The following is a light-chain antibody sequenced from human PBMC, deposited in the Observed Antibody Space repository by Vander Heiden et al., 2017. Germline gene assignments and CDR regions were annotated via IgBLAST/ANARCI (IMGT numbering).Light chain of an antibody. Sequence: QSALTQPPSASGSPGPSVTISCTGTSSDVGGYNYVSWYQQHPGKAPKLMIYEVSKRPSGVPDRFSGSKSGNTASLTVSGLQGEDEADYYCSSYAGSNNLVFGGGTKLTVL. CDR2: EVS. CDR3: SSYAGSNNLV. CDR1: SSDVGGYNY. V-gene: IGLV2-8*01. J-gene: IGLJ3*02.